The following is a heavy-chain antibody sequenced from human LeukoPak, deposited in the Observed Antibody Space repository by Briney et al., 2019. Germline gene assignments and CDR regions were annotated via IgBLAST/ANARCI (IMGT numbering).Heavy chain of an antibody. D-gene: IGHD3-10*01. J-gene: IGHJ5*02. CDR2: IYTSGST. Sequence: PSETLSLTCTVSGGSISSGSYYWSWIRQPAGKGLEWIGRIYTSGSTNYNPSLKSRVTISVDTSKNQFSLKLSSVTAADTAVYYCARARRYYGSGSYSRSFYNWFDPWGQGTLVTVSS. CDR1: GGSISSGSYY. CDR3: ARARRYYGSGSYSRSFYNWFDP. V-gene: IGHV4-61*02.